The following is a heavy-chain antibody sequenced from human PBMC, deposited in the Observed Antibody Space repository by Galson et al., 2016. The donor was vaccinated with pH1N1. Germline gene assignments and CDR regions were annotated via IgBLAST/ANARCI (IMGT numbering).Heavy chain of an antibody. Sequence: SVKVSCKASRDTFINYAFSWVRQAPGKGLEWMGGIIPILGAPNYAQNFQGRVTINTDKSTTTAYMELTGLTSGDTAIYYCARMSSGYNTIDSWGQGTLITVSS. CDR1: RDTFINYA. D-gene: IGHD6-25*01. J-gene: IGHJ4*02. CDR2: IIPILGAP. V-gene: IGHV1-69*10. CDR3: ARMSSGYNTIDS.